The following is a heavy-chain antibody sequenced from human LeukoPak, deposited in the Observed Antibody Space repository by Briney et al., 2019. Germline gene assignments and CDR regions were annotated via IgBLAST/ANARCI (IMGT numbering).Heavy chain of an antibody. J-gene: IGHJ4*02. V-gene: IGHV3-33*01. CDR1: GFTFSSYG. D-gene: IGHD3-3*01. Sequence: GGSLRLSCAASGFTFSSYGMHWVRQAPGKGLEWVAIIWYDGGNKYYADSVKGRFTISRDNSKNTLYLQVNSLRAEDTAVYYCARDGSFWRGYPYYYDYWGQGTLVTVSS. CDR3: ARDGSFWRGYPYYYDY. CDR2: IWYDGGNK.